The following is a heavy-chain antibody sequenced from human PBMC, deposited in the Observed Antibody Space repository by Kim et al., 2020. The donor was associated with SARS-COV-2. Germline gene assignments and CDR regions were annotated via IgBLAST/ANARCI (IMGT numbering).Heavy chain of an antibody. J-gene: IGHJ5*02. V-gene: IGHV4-39*01. CDR2: IYYSGST. Sequence: SETLSLTCTVSGGSISSSSYYWGWIRQPPGKGLEWIGSIYYSGSTYYNPSLKSRVTISVDTSKNQFSLKLSSVTAADTAVYYCARHEDGSGSDPWFDPWGQGTLVTVSS. D-gene: IGHD3-10*01. CDR1: GGSISSSSYY. CDR3: ARHEDGSGSDPWFDP.